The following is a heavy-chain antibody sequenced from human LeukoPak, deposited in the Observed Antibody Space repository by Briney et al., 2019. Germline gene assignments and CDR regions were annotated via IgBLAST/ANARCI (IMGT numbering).Heavy chain of an antibody. CDR2: IIPIFGTA. Sequence: SVKVSCKASGYTFTNYYMHRVRQAPGQGLEWMGGIIPIFGTANYAQKFQGRVTITADESTSTAYMELSSLRSEDTAVYYCASYQLLNPYYYYYGMDVWGQGTTVTVSS. CDR1: GYTFTNYY. J-gene: IGHJ6*02. CDR3: ASYQLLNPYYYYYGMDV. V-gene: IGHV1-69*13. D-gene: IGHD2-2*02.